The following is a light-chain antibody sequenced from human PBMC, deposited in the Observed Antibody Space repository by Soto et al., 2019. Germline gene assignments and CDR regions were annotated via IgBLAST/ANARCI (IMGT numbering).Light chain of an antibody. Sequence: QSVLTQPPSVSGAPGQRVTISCTGSSSNIGAGYDVHWYQQLPRTAPKLLIYSNSNLPSGVPDRFSGSKSGTSASLAITGLQAEDEADYYCQSYDSSLSGSRVFGGGTKLTVL. CDR1: SSNIGAGYD. CDR2: SNS. J-gene: IGLJ2*01. V-gene: IGLV1-40*01. CDR3: QSYDSSLSGSRV.